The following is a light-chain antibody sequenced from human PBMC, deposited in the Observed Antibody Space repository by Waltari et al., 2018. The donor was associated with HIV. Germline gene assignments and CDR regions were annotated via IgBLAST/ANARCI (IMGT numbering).Light chain of an antibody. CDR2: GAS. V-gene: IGKV3-20*01. J-gene: IGKJ2*01. Sequence: EIVLTQSPGTLSLSPGARATLSCRVSQTISSNYLAWYQQKPGQAPRLLIYGASSRATGIPDRVSGRGSGTDFTLTITKLEPEDFAVYYCQQYASSVSYTFGQGTKLEIK. CDR1: QTISSNY. CDR3: QQYASSVSYT.